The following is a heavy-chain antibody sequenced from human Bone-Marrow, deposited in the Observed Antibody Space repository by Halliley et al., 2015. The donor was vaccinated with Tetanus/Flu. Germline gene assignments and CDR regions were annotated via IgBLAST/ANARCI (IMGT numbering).Heavy chain of an antibody. Sequence: SLRLSCEASGFSVRTNYMNWVRQAPGKGLEWVSFINTEGATHYTDSVKGRFTISRDNSKNTLHLEMNSLRAEDTAVYYCARGHEYGDSGFDFWGQGTLVSVS. CDR2: INTEGAT. J-gene: IGHJ4*02. CDR3: ARGHEYGDSGFDF. D-gene: IGHD4-17*01. CDR1: GFSVRTNY. V-gene: IGHV3-53*01.